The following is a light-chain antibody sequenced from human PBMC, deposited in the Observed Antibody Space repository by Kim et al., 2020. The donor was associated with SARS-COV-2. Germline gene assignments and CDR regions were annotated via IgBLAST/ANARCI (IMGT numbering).Light chain of an antibody. Sequence: VSPGERAPLSCRASQSVSSNFAWYQQKPGQAPRLLIYGASTRATGIPARFSGSGSGTEFTLTISSLQSEDFAVYYCQQYNNWPFTFGPGTKVDIK. CDR2: GAS. CDR1: QSVSSN. V-gene: IGKV3-15*01. CDR3: QQYNNWPFT. J-gene: IGKJ3*01.